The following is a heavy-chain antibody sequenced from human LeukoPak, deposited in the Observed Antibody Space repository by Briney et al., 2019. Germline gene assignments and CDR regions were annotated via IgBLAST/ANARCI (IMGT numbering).Heavy chain of an antibody. CDR2: ISSSSSYI. J-gene: IGHJ4*02. CDR1: GFTFSSYS. Sequence: GSLRLSCAASGFTFSSYSMNWVRQAPGKGLEWVSSISSSSSYIYYADSVKGRFTISRDNAKNSLYLQMNSLRAEDTAMYYCARQMQSHGNFDSWGQGTLVTVSS. D-gene: IGHD1-26*01. CDR3: ARQMQSHGNFDS. V-gene: IGHV3-21*04.